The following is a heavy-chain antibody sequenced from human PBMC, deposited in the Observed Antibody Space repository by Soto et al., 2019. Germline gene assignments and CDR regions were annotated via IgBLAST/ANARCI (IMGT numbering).Heavy chain of an antibody. CDR3: ARTDYYGSGSYWFDP. J-gene: IGHJ5*02. CDR2: IYSGGST. CDR1: GFTVSSNY. Sequence: GGSLRLSCAASGFTVSSNYMSWVRQAPGKGLEWVSVIYSGGSTYYADSVKGRFTISRDNSKNTLYLQMNSLRAEDTAVYYCARTDYYGSGSYWFDPWGQGTLVTVSS. D-gene: IGHD3-10*01. V-gene: IGHV3-53*05.